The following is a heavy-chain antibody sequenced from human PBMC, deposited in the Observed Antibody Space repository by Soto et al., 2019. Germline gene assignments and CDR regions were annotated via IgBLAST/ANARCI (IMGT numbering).Heavy chain of an antibody. V-gene: IGHV4-30-2*01. D-gene: IGHD2-15*01. J-gene: IGHJ5*02. Sequence: SETLSLTCAVSGGSISSGGYSWSWIRQPPGKGLEWIGYIYHSGSTYYNPSLKSRVTISVDRSKNQFSLKLSSVTAADTAVYYCARDKEDCSGGSCFNWFEPWGQGTLVTVSS. CDR1: GGSISSGGYS. CDR2: IYHSGST. CDR3: ARDKEDCSGGSCFNWFEP.